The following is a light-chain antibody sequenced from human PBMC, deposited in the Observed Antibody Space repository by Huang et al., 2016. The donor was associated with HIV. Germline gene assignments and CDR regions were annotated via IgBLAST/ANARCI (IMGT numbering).Light chain of an antibody. J-gene: IGKJ1*01. V-gene: IGKV3-15*01. CDR3: QQYNNWPPWT. Sequence: EIVMTQSPATLSVSPGERATLSCRASQSVSSNVAWYQQKPGQAPRLLIYGASTRATGIPARVSGSGSGTEFTLTISSLQSEDFAVYYCQQYNNWPPWTFGQGTKVEIK. CDR1: QSVSSN. CDR2: GAS.